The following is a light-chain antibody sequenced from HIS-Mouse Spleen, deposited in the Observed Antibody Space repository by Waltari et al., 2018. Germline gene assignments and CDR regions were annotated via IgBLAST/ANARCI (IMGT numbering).Light chain of an antibody. Sequence: QSALTQPRSVSGSPGQSVTISCTGTSSDVGGYNYVSWYQQHPGKAPKLMIYDVRKRPAVVPDRFSGSKSGNTASLTISGLQAEDEADYYCCSYAGSYTLVFGGGTKLTVL. V-gene: IGLV2-11*01. CDR1: SSDVGGYNY. CDR3: CSYAGSYTLV. CDR2: DVR. J-gene: IGLJ2*01.